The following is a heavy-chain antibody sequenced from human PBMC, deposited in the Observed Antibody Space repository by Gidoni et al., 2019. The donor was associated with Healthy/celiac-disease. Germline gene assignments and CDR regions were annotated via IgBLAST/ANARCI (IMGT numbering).Heavy chain of an antibody. Sequence: QVQLQQWGAGLLKPSATLSLTCAVHGGSFSGYYWSWIRQPPGKGLEWIGEINHSGSTNYNPSLKSRVTISVDTSKNQSSLKLSSVTAADTAVYYCARGQGDFWSGYYYYMDVWGKGTTVTVSS. V-gene: IGHV4-34*01. CDR3: ARGQGDFWSGYYYYMDV. CDR1: GGSFSGYY. J-gene: IGHJ6*03. D-gene: IGHD3-3*01. CDR2: INHSGST.